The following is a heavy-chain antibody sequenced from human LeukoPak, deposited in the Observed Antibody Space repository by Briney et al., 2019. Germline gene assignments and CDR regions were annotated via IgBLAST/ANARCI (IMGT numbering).Heavy chain of an antibody. V-gene: IGHV1-2*02. CDR1: GYTFTDYY. J-gene: IGHJ4*02. Sequence: ASVKVSCKAPGYTFTDYYIHWVRQAPGQGLEWMGWINPNSDDTNYAQKFQGRVTMTRDTSISTVYLELRRLTSDDTAVYYCARDRLEYSGFDSWGQGTLVTVSS. D-gene: IGHD1-26*01. CDR3: ARDRLEYSGFDS. CDR2: INPNSDDT.